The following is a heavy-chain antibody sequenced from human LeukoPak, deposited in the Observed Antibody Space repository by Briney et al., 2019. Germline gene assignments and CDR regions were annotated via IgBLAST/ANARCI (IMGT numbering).Heavy chain of an antibody. D-gene: IGHD3-10*01. J-gene: IGHJ3*02. CDR2: IYSGGST. V-gene: IGHV3-53*01. CDR1: GFTVSSNY. Sequence: PGGSLRLSCAASGFTVSSNYMSWVRQAPGKGLEWVPVIYSGGSTYYADSVKGRFTISRDNSKNTLYLQMNSLRAEDTAVYYCARVDSATKLAFDIWGQGTMVTVSS. CDR3: ARVDSATKLAFDI.